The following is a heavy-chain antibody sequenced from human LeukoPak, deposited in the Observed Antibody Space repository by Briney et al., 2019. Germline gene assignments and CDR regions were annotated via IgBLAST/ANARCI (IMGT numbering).Heavy chain of an antibody. V-gene: IGHV3-20*04. D-gene: IGHD6-19*01. CDR3: ARYATVAAHRGFDY. J-gene: IGHJ4*02. CDR2: INWNGGST. Sequence: GGSLRLSCAASGFTFDDYGMSWVRQAPGKGLEWVSGINWNGGSTGYADSVKGRFTISRDNAKNSLYLQMNSLRAEDTAVYYCARYATVAAHRGFDYWGQGTLVTVSS. CDR1: GFTFDDYG.